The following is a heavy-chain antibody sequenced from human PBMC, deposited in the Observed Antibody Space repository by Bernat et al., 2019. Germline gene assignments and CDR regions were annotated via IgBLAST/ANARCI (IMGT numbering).Heavy chain of an antibody. V-gene: IGHV3-64*01. CDR2: ISSNGGST. CDR1: GFTFSSYA. Sequence: EVQLVESGGGLVQPGGSLRLSCAASGFTFSSYAMHWVRQAPGKGLEYVSAISSNGGSTYYANSVKGRFTISRDNSKNTLYLQMGSLRAEDMAVYYCARDRYYDSSGSNLYFDYWGQGTLVTVSS. J-gene: IGHJ4*02. CDR3: ARDRYYDSSGSNLYFDY. D-gene: IGHD3-22*01.